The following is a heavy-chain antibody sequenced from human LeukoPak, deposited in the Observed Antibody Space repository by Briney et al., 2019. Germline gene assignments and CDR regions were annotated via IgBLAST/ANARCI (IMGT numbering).Heavy chain of an antibody. J-gene: IGHJ4*02. CDR1: GGSISSYY. V-gene: IGHV4-59*01. D-gene: IGHD4-17*01. CDR3: AIRGDYGDYERLDY. CDR2: IYYSGST. Sequence: PSETLSLTCTVSGGSISSYYWSWIRQPPGKGLEWIGYIYYSGSTNYNPSLKSRVTISVDTSKNQFSLKLSSVTAADTAVYYCAIRGDYGDYERLDYWGQGTLVTVSS.